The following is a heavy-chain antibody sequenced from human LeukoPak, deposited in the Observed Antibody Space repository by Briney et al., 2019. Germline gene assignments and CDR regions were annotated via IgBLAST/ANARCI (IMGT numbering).Heavy chain of an antibody. J-gene: IGHJ4*02. CDR1: GGSISSSSYY. CDR2: IYYSGST. CDR3: ARRAPRVGARLFFFDY. Sequence: SETLSLTCTVSGGSISSSSYYWGWIRQPPGKGLEWIGSIYYSGSTYYNPSLKSRVTISVDTSKNQFSLKLSSVTAADTAVYYCARRAPRVGARLFFFDYWGQGTLVTVSS. D-gene: IGHD1-26*01. V-gene: IGHV4-39*01.